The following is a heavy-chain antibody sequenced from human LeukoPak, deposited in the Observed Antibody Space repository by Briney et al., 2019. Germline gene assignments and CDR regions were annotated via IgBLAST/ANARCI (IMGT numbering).Heavy chain of an antibody. J-gene: IGHJ4*02. Sequence: SETLSLTCTVSGGSISSYHWSWVRQPPGKGLEWIGYVYYTGSTKYSPSLKSRLTISLDTSMDQFSLKLSSVTAADTAVYYCASLDSGKFDYWGQGTLVTVSS. V-gene: IGHV4-59*01. D-gene: IGHD3-10*01. CDR1: GGSISSYH. CDR2: VYYTGST. CDR3: ASLDSGKFDY.